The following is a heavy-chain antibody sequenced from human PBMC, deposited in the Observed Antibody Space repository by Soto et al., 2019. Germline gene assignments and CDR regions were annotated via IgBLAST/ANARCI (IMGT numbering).Heavy chain of an antibody. D-gene: IGHD3-22*01. CDR1: GFTFSRSA. Sequence: SVKVACKGSGFTFSRSAVQWVRQVRGQGLEWIGWIVAASGKTDYSQIFQERVTITRDMSTSTAYMELSSLSSEDTAVYYCEEILDWGSYDFGGYPSWGQGTLVTVPS. CDR2: IVAASGKT. V-gene: IGHV1-58*01. CDR3: EEILDWGSYDFGGYPS. J-gene: IGHJ4*02.